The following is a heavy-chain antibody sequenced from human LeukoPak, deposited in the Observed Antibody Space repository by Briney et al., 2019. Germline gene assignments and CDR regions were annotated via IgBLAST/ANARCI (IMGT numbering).Heavy chain of an antibody. Sequence: SETLSLTCAVYGGSFSGYYWSWIRQPPGKGLEWIGEINHSGSTNYNPSLKSRVTISVDTSKNQFSLKLSSVTAADTAVYYCARSYVDYGPDIWGQGTMVTVSS. CDR2: INHSGST. D-gene: IGHD4-17*01. V-gene: IGHV4-34*01. CDR3: ARSYVDYGPDI. CDR1: GGSFSGYY. J-gene: IGHJ3*02.